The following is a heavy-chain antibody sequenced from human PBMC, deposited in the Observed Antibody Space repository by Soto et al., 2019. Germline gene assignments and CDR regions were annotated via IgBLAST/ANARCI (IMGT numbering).Heavy chain of an antibody. V-gene: IGHV3-21*01. CDR2: ISSSSSYI. CDR3: ARVQYYYDSSGYYYVYYFDY. D-gene: IGHD3-22*01. J-gene: IGHJ4*02. CDR1: GFTFSSYS. Sequence: GGSLRLSCEASGFTFSSYSMNWVRQAPGKGLEWVSSISSSSSYIYYADSVKGRFTISRDNAKNSLYLQMNSLRAEDTAVYYCARVQYYYDSSGYYYVYYFDYWGQGTLVTVSS.